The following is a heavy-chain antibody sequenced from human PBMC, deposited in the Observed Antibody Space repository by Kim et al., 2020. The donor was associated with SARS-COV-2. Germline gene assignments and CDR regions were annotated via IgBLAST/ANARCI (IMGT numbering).Heavy chain of an antibody. J-gene: IGHJ3*02. CDR3: AGHGATNYAFDI. V-gene: IGHV4-39*01. D-gene: IGHD1-26*01. Sequence: YSTPSLKSRVTISVHTSKNQFSLKLSSVSAADAAVYYCAGHGATNYAFDIWGQGTMVTVSS.